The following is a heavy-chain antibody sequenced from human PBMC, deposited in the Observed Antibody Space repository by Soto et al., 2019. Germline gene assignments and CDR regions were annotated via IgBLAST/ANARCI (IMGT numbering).Heavy chain of an antibody. Sequence: EVQLLESGGVLVQPGGSLRLSCAASGFTFSNYAMSWVRQAPGMGLEWVSTLGVRSTYYADSVKGRFTISRDNSNNALYLQMNSLRVGDTAVYYCAKGTLVKPPGTRAFDVWGQGTMVIVSS. CDR1: GFTFSNYA. CDR3: AKGTLVKPPGTRAFDV. D-gene: IGHD6-13*01. V-gene: IGHV3-23*01. J-gene: IGHJ3*01. CDR2: LGVRST.